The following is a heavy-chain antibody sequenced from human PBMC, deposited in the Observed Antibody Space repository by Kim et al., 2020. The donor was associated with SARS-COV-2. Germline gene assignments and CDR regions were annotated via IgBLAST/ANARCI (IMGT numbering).Heavy chain of an antibody. CDR1: GYSISSGYY. V-gene: IGHV4-38-2*02. CDR2: IYHSGSP. J-gene: IGHJ4*02. D-gene: IGHD3-10*01. CDR3: AEGLTYYYGSGSYFGY. Sequence: SETLSLTCTVSGYSISSGYYWGWIRQPPGKGLEWIGSIYHSGSPYYNPSLKSRVTISVDTSKNQFSLKLSSVTAADTAVYYCAEGLTYYYGSGSYFGYWGQGTLVTVSS.